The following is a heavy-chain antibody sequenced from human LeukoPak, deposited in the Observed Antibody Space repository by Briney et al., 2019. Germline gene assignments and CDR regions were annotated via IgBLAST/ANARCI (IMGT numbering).Heavy chain of an antibody. J-gene: IGHJ5*02. CDR2: ISGSGGST. V-gene: IGHV3-23*01. D-gene: IGHD3-22*01. CDR3: GRAGVYSASSGYGPDR. CDR1: GFTFDDYG. Sequence: PGGSLRLSCAASGFTFDDYGMSWVRQAPGKGLEWVSGISGSGGSTYYADSVKGRFTISRDNSKNTLYLQMNSLRAEDTAVYYCGRAGVYSASSGYGPDRWGQGTLVTVSS.